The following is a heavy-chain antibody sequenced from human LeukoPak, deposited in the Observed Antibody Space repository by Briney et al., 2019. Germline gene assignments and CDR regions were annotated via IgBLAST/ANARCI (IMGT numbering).Heavy chain of an antibody. CDR3: AKDFVGPDDY. CDR1: GFTFSSYW. Sequence: PGGSLRLSCAASGFTFSSYWMHWVRQAPGKGLVWVSRIDSNGRTINYADSVKGRFTISRDNANSMLYLQMNSLRAEDSAVHYCAKDFVGPDDYWGQGTLVTVSS. CDR2: IDSNGRTI. V-gene: IGHV3-74*01. J-gene: IGHJ4*02. D-gene: IGHD1-26*01.